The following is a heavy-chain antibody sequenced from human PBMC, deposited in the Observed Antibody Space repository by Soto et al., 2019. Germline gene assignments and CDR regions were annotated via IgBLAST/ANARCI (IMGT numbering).Heavy chain of an antibody. V-gene: IGHV3-21*06. D-gene: IGHD3-10*01. J-gene: IGHJ6*03. Sequence: EVQLVESGGGLVKPGGSLRLSCVVSGFTFSSYSMNWVHQAPGKGLEWVSSISSGSNYTYYADSVKGRFTISRDNAKNSVYLQMNSLRAEDTSLYYCARDIKESKYYYYCMDVWGKGTTVTVSS. CDR3: ARDIKESKYYYYCMDV. CDR1: GFTFSSYS. CDR2: ISSGSNYT.